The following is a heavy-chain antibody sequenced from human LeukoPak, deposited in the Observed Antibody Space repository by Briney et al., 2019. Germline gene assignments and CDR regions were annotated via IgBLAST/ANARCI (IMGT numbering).Heavy chain of an antibody. V-gene: IGHV1-2*06. D-gene: IGHD1-26*01. CDR2: INPNIGGT. CDR1: GSPFPFYY. Sequence: CXASGSPFPFYYMHWVRQATGQGQEWMGRINPNIGGTNYAQKFQGRVTMTRDTSISTAYMELSRLRSDDTAVYYCARGEEGATDIWGQGTMVTVSS. CDR3: ARGEEGATDI. J-gene: IGHJ3*02.